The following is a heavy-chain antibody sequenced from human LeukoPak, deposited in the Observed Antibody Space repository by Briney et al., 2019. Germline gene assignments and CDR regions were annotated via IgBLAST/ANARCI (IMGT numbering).Heavy chain of an antibody. CDR2: IYYSGST. CDR3: ARVLYYYYYMDV. CDR1: GGSISTSNYY. J-gene: IGHJ6*03. Sequence: SETLSLTCTVSGGSISTSNYYWGWIRQPPGKGLEWIGSIYYSGSTYYNPSLKSRVTISVDTSKNQFSLKLSSVTAADTAVYYCARVLYYYYYMDVWGKGTTVTVSS. V-gene: IGHV4-39*07.